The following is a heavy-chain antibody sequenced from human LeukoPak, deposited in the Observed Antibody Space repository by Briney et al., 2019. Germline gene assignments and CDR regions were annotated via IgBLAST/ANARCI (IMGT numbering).Heavy chain of an antibody. V-gene: IGHV3-7*01. D-gene: IGHD2-2*01. CDR2: IKQGGSEK. J-gene: IGHJ4*02. CDR1: GFTFSSYW. CDR3: ARVRARSYCSSTSCYGY. Sequence: GGSLRLSCAASGFTFSSYWMNWVRQAPGKGLEWVANIKQGGSEKYYVDSVKGRFTISRDNAKNSLYLQMNSLRAEDTAVYYCARVRARSYCSSTSCYGYWGQGTLVTVSS.